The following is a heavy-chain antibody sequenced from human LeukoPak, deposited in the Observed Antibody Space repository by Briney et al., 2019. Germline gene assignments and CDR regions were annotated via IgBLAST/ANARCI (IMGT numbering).Heavy chain of an antibody. CDR1: GYTFTGYY. D-gene: IGHD3-16*02. CDR2: INPDSGGT. Sequence: ASVKVSCKASGYTFTGYYIQWVRQAPGQGLEWMGYINPDSGGTNYAQEFQGRVTMTRDTSISTAYMELNRLRSDDTAVYYCARGEMITFGGVIVISTFDIWGQGAMVTVS. CDR3: ARGEMITFGGVIVISTFDI. V-gene: IGHV1-2*02. J-gene: IGHJ3*02.